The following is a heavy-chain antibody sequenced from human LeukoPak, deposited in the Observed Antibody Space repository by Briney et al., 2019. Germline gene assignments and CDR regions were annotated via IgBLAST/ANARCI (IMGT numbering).Heavy chain of an antibody. Sequence: SETLSLTCTVSGGSISSHYWSWIRQPPGKGLEWIGYIYYSGSTNYNPSLKSRVTISVDTSKNQFSLKLSSVTAADTAVYYCARAAGWSGNSYYYYYYMDVWGQGTTVTVSS. V-gene: IGHV4-59*11. CDR2: IYYSGST. D-gene: IGHD3-3*01. CDR1: GGSISSHY. CDR3: ARAAGWSGNSYYYYYYMDV. J-gene: IGHJ6*03.